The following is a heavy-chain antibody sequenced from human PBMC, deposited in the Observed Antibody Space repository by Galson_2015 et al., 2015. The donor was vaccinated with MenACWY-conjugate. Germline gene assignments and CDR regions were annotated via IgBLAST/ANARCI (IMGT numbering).Heavy chain of an antibody. CDR2: ISGSGGST. CDR1: GFTFSSYA. CDR3: AKTVAGTPKDLYYYYYGMDV. Sequence: SLRLSCAASGFTFSSYAMSWVRQAPGKGLEWVSAISGSGGSTYYADSVKGRFTISRDNSKNTLYLQMNSLRAEDTAVYYCAKTVAGTPKDLYYYYYGMDVWGQGTTVTVSS. V-gene: IGHV3-23*01. J-gene: IGHJ6*02. D-gene: IGHD6-19*01.